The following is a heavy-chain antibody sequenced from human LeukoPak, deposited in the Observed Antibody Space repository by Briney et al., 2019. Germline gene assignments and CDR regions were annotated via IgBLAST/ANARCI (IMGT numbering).Heavy chain of an antibody. V-gene: IGHV3-48*01. D-gene: IGHD5-18*01. CDR3: AKGKYTYVSAFDY. CDR2: ISSSSSTI. CDR1: GFTFSNYN. Sequence: GGSLRLSCAASGFTFSNYNMNWVRQAPGRGLEWVSYISSSSSTIYYADSVKGRFTISRDNARSSLYLQMSSLRAEDTAVCYCAKGKYTYVSAFDYWGQGALVTVSS. J-gene: IGHJ4*02.